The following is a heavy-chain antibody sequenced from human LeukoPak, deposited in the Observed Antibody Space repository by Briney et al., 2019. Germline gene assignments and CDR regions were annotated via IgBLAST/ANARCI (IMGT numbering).Heavy chain of an antibody. CDR3: ARENMYYDFWSGYYREFYYYYMDV. J-gene: IGHJ6*03. D-gene: IGHD3-3*01. CDR1: GFTFSSYG. Sequence: GGSLRLSCAASGFTFSSYGMHWVRQAPGQGLEWMGGIIPIFGTANYAQKFQGRVTITADESTSTAYMELSSLRSEDTAVYYCARENMYYDFWSGYYREFYYYYMDVWGKGTTVTVSS. CDR2: IIPIFGTA. V-gene: IGHV1-69*01.